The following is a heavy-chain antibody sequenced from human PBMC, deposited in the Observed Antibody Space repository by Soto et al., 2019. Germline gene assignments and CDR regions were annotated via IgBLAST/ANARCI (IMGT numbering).Heavy chain of an antibody. CDR1: GFTFSSYA. CDR3: AKDGSYFLLCYFDY. V-gene: IGHV3-23*01. CDR2: ISGSGGST. J-gene: IGHJ4*02. Sequence: EVQLLESGGGLVQPGGSLRLSCAASGFTFSSYAMSWVRQAPGKGLEWVSAISGSGGSTYYADSVKGRFTISRDNAKNTLYLQMNSLRSEDTAVYYGAKDGSYFLLCYFDYWGQGTLVTFSS. D-gene: IGHD1-26*01.